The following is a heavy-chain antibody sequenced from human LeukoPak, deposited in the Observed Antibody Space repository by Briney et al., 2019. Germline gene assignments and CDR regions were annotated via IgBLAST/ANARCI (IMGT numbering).Heavy chain of an antibody. CDR3: ARDLGYGSGSFLDY. Sequence: GGSLRLSCAVSGFTFSTYSMNWVRQAPGKGLEWVSYISSSSSTIYYADSVKGRFTISRDNAKNSLYLQMNSLRDEDTAVYYCARDLGYGSGSFLDYWGQGTLVTVSS. CDR1: GFTFSTYS. V-gene: IGHV3-48*02. J-gene: IGHJ4*02. D-gene: IGHD3-10*01. CDR2: ISSSSSTI.